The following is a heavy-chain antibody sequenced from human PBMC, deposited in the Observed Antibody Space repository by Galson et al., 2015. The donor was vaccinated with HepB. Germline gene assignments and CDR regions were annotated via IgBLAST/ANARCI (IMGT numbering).Heavy chain of an antibody. V-gene: IGHV3-23*01. CDR3: ARQRINFDF. Sequence: SLRLSCAASGFTFSNYAMSWVPQAPGKGLEWVSGISGSAGSTYYADSVKGRFTISRDNSKKTLYLEMNSLRAEDTAVYYCARQRINFDFWGQGTLVTVSS. J-gene: IGHJ4*02. D-gene: IGHD3-16*01. CDR1: GFTFSNYA. CDR2: ISGSAGST.